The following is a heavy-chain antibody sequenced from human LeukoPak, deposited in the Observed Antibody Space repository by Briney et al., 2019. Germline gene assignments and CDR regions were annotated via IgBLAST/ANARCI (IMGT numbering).Heavy chain of an antibody. Sequence: GRSLRLSCAASGFTFSSYGMHWVRQAPGKGLEWVAVISYDGSNKYFADSVKGRFTISRDNSKNTLYLQMNSLRAEDTAVYYCAKDSGIAVAGTLRAFDIWGQGTMVTISS. CDR2: ISYDGSNK. CDR3: AKDSGIAVAGTLRAFDI. V-gene: IGHV3-30*18. D-gene: IGHD6-19*01. J-gene: IGHJ3*02. CDR1: GFTFSSYG.